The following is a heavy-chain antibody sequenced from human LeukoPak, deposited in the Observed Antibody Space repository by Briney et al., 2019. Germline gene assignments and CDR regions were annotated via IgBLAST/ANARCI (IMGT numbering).Heavy chain of an antibody. CDR3: ARERGYSYGS. CDR1: RFTFSLYS. D-gene: IGHD5-18*01. Sequence: GGSLRLSCAASRFTFSLYSMNWVRQAPGKGLEWVSYISSSSSTIYYADSVKGRFTISRDNAKNSLYLQMNSLRAEDTAVYYCARERGYSYGSWGQGTLVTVSS. J-gene: IGHJ4*02. CDR2: ISSSSSTI. V-gene: IGHV3-48*04.